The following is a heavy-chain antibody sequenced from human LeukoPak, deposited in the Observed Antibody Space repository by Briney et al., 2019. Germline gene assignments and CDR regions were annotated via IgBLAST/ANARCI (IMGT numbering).Heavy chain of an antibody. CDR1: GYTFTGYY. V-gene: IGHV1-2*02. CDR3: AIQEGSNCGGAQCAFDI. D-gene: IGHD2-21*01. Sequence: ASVKVSCKASGYTFTGYYMHWVRQAPGQGLEWMGWTNPNSGGTNYAQKFQGRVTMTRDTSISTAYMELSRLRSDDTAVYYCAIQEGSNCGGAQCAFDIWGQGTMVIVSS. J-gene: IGHJ3*02. CDR2: TNPNSGGT.